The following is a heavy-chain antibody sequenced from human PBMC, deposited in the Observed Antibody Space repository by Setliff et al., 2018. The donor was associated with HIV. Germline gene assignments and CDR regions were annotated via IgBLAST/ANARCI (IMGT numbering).Heavy chain of an antibody. CDR1: GFTFSSYA. CDR3: ARDTAYSFDY. J-gene: IGHJ4*02. V-gene: IGHV3-23*01. CDR2: ISGSGGST. Sequence: LRLSCAASGFTFSSYAMSWVRQAPGKGLEWVSAISGSGGSTYYADSVKGRFTISRDNADNSLYLQVNSLRAEDTAVYYCARDTAYSFDYWGQGTLVTVSS. D-gene: IGHD5-18*01.